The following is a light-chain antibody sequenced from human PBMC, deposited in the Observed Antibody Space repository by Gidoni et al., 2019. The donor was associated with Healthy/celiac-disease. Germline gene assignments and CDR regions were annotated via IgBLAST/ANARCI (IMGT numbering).Light chain of an antibody. CDR3: QQLNSYPPFT. V-gene: IGKV1-9*01. Sequence: DIQLTPSPSFLSASVGDRVTITCRASQGSSSYLAWYQQKPGKAPKLLIYAASTLQSGVPARFSGSGSGTEFTLTISSLQPEDFATYYCQQLNSYPPFTFGPGTKVDIK. CDR2: AAS. CDR1: QGSSSY. J-gene: IGKJ3*01.